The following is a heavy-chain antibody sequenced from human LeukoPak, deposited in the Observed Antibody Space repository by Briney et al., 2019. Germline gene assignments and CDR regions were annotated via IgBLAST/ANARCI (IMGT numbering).Heavy chain of an antibody. Sequence: SETLSLTCAVSGGSISSGGYSWSWIRQPPGKGLEWIGEINHSGSTNYNPSLKSRVTISVDTSKNQFSLKLSSVTAADTAVYYCARTAEFTGYYYDSSGWLGFDYWGQGTLVTVSS. CDR1: GGSISSGGYS. CDR3: ARTAEFTGYYYDSSGWLGFDY. V-gene: IGHV4-34*01. J-gene: IGHJ4*02. CDR2: INHSGST. D-gene: IGHD3-22*01.